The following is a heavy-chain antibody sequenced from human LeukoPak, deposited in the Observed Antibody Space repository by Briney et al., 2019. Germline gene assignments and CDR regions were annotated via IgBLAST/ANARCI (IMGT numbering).Heavy chain of an antibody. J-gene: IGHJ4*02. CDR2: ISYDGSNK. V-gene: IGHV3-30*04. CDR3: ARDPDLRYCSGGSCYSFDY. CDR1: GFTFSSYA. Sequence: GGSLRLSCAASGFTFSSYAVHWVRQAPGKGLEWVAVISYDGSNKYYADSVKGRFTISRDNSKNTLYLQMNSLRAEDTAVYYCARDPDLRYCSGGSCYSFDYWGQGTLVTVSS. D-gene: IGHD2-15*01.